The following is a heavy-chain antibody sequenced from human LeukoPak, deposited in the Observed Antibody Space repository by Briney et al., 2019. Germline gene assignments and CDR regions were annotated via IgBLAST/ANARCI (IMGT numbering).Heavy chain of an antibody. V-gene: IGHV4-4*07. D-gene: IGHD4-23*01. Sequence: SETLSLTCTVSGGSINSYYWSWIRQPAGKGLAWIGRIYSSGSTNYNPSLKSRVSMSVDTSKNQFSLKLTSVAAADTAVYYCARGGKATVVTMWGQGILVTVSS. CDR1: GGSINSYY. J-gene: IGHJ4*02. CDR3: ARGGKATVVTM. CDR2: IYSSGST.